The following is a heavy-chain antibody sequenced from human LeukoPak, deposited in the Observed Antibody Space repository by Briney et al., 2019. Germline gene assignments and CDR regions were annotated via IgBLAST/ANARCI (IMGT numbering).Heavy chain of an antibody. CDR2: ISAYNGNT. CDR3: ARLRLGELSPTPDYYYYGMDV. V-gene: IGHV1-18*04. Sequence: GASVKVSCKASGYTFTSYGISWLRQAPGQGLEWMGWISAYNGNTNYAQKLQGRVTMTTDTSTSTAYMELRSLRSDDTAVYYCARLRLGELSPTPDYYYYGMDVWGKGTTVTVSS. D-gene: IGHD3-16*02. J-gene: IGHJ6*04. CDR1: GYTFTSYG.